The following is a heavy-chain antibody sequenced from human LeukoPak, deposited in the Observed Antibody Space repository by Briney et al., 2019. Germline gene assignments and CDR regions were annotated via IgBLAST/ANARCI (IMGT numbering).Heavy chain of an antibody. CDR2: ISGSGGST. J-gene: IGHJ4*02. CDR3: AKGYDSSGYFGY. CDR1: GFTFSSYA. V-gene: IGHV3-23*01. Sequence: PGGYLRLSCAASGFTFSSYAMSWVRQAPGKGLEWVSAISGSGGSTYYTDSVKGRFTISRANSKTKLYLQMNSLRAEDTAVYYCAKGYDSSGYFGYWGQGTLVTVSS. D-gene: IGHD3-22*01.